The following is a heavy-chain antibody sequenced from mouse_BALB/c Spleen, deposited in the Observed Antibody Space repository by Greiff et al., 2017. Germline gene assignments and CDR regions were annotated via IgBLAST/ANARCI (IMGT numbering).Heavy chain of an antibody. Sequence: EVQLVESGGGLVKPGGSLKLSCAASGFTFSDYYMYWVRQTPEKRLEWVATISDGGSYTYYPDSVKGRFTISRDNAKNNLYLQMSSLKSEDTAMYYCARGDYYGSSPSYWYFDVWGAGTTVTVSS. V-gene: IGHV5-4*02. CDR3: ARGDYYGSSPSYWYFDV. J-gene: IGHJ1*01. CDR1: GFTFSDYY. CDR2: ISDGGSYT. D-gene: IGHD1-1*01.